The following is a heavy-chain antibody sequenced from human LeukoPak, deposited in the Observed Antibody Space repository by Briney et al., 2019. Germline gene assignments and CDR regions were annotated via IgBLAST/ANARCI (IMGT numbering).Heavy chain of an antibody. CDR3: ARNLWFGESSDAFDM. J-gene: IGHJ3*02. V-gene: IGHV4-61*02. CDR1: GGSISSGNYY. Sequence: PSETLSLTCTVSGGSISSGNYYWSWIRQPAGKGLEWIGRIYTSGGTNCNPSLESRVTILIDTPKNQFSLRLSSVTAADTAVYYCARNLWFGESSDAFDMWGQGTMVTVSS. CDR2: IYTSGGT. D-gene: IGHD3-10*01.